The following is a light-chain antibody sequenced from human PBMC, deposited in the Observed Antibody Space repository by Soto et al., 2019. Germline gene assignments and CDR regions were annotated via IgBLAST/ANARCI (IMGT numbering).Light chain of an antibody. CDR3: QQYGRSIIT. Sequence: EMVLTQSPGTLSLSPGERATLSCRASQSVSSSYLAWYQQRPGQTPRLLIYGASSRATGIPDRFSGSGSGTDFTLTISRLEPEDFAVYYCQQYGRSIITFGQGTRLEIK. CDR1: QSVSSSY. J-gene: IGKJ5*01. V-gene: IGKV3-20*01. CDR2: GAS.